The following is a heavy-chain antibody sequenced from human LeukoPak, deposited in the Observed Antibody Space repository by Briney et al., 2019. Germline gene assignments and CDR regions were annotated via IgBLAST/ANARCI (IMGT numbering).Heavy chain of an antibody. CDR1: GGSVTSNNW. CDR3: ARDPGAGIETLDY. D-gene: IGHD6-19*01. V-gene: IGHV4-4*02. CDR2: IYHRGST. Sequence: SETLSLTCAVSGGSVTSNNWWSWVRQPPGKGLEWIGEIYHRGSTNYNPSLKSRVTISMDKSKNQLSLNLISVTAADTAVYYCARDPGAGIETLDYWGQGTLVTVSS. J-gene: IGHJ4*02.